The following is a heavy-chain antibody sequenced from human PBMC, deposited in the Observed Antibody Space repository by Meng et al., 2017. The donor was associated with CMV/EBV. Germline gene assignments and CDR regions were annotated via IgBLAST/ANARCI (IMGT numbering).Heavy chain of an antibody. J-gene: IGHJ5*02. CDR1: GFTFSIYS. D-gene: IGHD3-9*01. CDR3: ARGSYYDILTGYLKFDP. V-gene: IGHV3-21*01. CDR2: ISTSSSYI. Sequence: GESLKISCAASGFTFSIYSMHWVRQSPGKGLEWVSSISTSSSYIYYADSLKGRFTISRDNAQNSLYLQMNSLRAEDTAVYYCARGSYYDILTGYLKFDPWGQGTLVTVSS.